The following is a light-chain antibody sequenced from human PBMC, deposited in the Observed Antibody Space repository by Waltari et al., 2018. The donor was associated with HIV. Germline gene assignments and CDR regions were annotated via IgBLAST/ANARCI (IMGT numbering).Light chain of an antibody. Sequence: QSALSQPASVSASPGQSVALSCSGSATAIGGYNYVSWYQQHPDKTPRLILFDVNNRPSGISDRFSGSKSGTTASLTISTVETDDEADYYCASYTVNSTGVFGSGTKLTVL. CDR3: ASYTVNSTGV. CDR1: ATAIGGYNY. V-gene: IGLV2-14*03. J-gene: IGLJ1*01. CDR2: DVN.